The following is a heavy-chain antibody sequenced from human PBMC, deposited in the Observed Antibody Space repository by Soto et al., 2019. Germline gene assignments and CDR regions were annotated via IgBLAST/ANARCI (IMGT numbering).Heavy chain of an antibody. D-gene: IGHD3-16*01. CDR1: GGSFSGYY. J-gene: IGHJ4*02. Sequence: SETLSLTCAVYGGSFSGYYCSWIRQPPGKGLEWIGEINHSGSTNYNPSLQSRVTTSVDTSKNQFSLKVNSVTAADTAVYYCARVERYYDSGVWGGYFQYWGQGTLVTVSS. V-gene: IGHV4-34*09. CDR3: ARVERYYDSGVWGGYFQY. CDR2: INHSGST.